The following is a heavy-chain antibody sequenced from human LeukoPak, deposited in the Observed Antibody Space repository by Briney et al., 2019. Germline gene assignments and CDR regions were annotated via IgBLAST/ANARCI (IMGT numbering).Heavy chain of an antibody. Sequence: SETLSLTCAVSGGSISSSNWWSWVRQPPGKGLEWIGEIYHSGSTNYSPSLKSRVTISVDKSKNQFSLKLSSVTAADTAVYYCARARSGYYYVAYWGQGTLVTVSS. CDR1: GGSISSSNW. CDR2: IYHSGST. D-gene: IGHD3-22*01. CDR3: ARARSGYYYVAY. J-gene: IGHJ4*02. V-gene: IGHV4-4*02.